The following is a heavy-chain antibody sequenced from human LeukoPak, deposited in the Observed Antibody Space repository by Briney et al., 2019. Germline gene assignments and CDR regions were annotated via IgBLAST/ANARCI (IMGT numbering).Heavy chain of an antibody. V-gene: IGHV4-4*07. Sequence: SETLSLTCTVSGGSLSSYYWSWIRQPAGKGLEWIGRIYTSGSTNYNPSLKSRVTMSVDTSKNQFSLKLSSVTAADTAVYYCARFLYSSSWYWFDPWGQGTLVTVSS. CDR1: GGSLSSYY. D-gene: IGHD6-13*01. CDR3: ARFLYSSSWYWFDP. J-gene: IGHJ5*02. CDR2: IYTSGST.